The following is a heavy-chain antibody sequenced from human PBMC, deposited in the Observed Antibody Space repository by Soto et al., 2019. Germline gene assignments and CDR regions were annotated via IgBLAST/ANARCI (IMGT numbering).Heavy chain of an antibody. CDR1: ENTSIRYT. D-gene: IGHD2-15*01. J-gene: IGHJ5*02. CDR3: ARGIATGQLDP. V-gene: IGHV1-3*01. CDR2: INPDNGNT. Sequence: VQLVQSGAEVKKPGASVKISCRASENTSIRYTMNWGRQAPGQRLEWMGWINPDNGNTKSSQKFQDRVIITRDTSASTAYMDLSSLRSEDTAVYYCARGIATGQLDPWGQGTLVTVSS.